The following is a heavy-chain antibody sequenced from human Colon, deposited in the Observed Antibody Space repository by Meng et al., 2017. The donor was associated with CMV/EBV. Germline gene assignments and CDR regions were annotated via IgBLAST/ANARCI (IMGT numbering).Heavy chain of an antibody. J-gene: IGHJ5*02. Sequence: ASAQVSCKASAYTFTSYDVNWVRQATGEGLQWMGWMNPKSGNTGYAQKFQGRVTMTRNTSINTAYMELSSLRSQDTAVYYCTRGFKERSSSGRRGNWFDPWGQGTLVTVSS. V-gene: IGHV1-8*01. CDR2: MNPKSGNT. D-gene: IGHD6-6*01. CDR1: AYTFTSYD. CDR3: TRGFKERSSSGRRGNWFDP.